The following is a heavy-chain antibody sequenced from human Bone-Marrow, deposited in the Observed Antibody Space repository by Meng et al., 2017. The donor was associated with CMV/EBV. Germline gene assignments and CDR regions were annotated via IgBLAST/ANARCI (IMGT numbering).Heavy chain of an antibody. CDR2: IYSGGSST. CDR3: AKGGRGGYYGMDV. V-gene: IGHV3-23*03. D-gene: IGHD3-10*01. J-gene: IGHJ6*02. CDR1: GFTFSDYY. Sequence: GESLKISCAASGFTFSDYYMSWVRQAPGKGLEWVSVIYSGGSSTYYADSVKGRFTISRDNSKNTLYLQMNSLRAEYTAVYYCAKGGRGGYYGMDVWGQGTTVTVSS.